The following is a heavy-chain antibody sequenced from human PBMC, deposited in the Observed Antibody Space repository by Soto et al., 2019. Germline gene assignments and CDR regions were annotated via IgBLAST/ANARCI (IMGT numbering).Heavy chain of an antibody. CDR1: GFTFSSYG. D-gene: IGHD3-22*01. CDR2: IWYDGSNK. CDR3: ARDRYYDSSGPNNLDV. J-gene: IGHJ6*02. Sequence: QVQLVESGGGVVQPGRSLRLSCAASGFTFSSYGMHWVRQAPGKWLEWVAVIWYDGSNKYYADSVKGRFTISRDNSKNTLYLQMNSLRAEDTAVYYCARDRYYDSSGPNNLDVWGQGTTVTVSS. V-gene: IGHV3-33*01.